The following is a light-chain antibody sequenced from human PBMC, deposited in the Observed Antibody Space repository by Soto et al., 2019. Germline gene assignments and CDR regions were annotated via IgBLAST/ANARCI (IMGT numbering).Light chain of an antibody. CDR2: DAS. Sequence: EIVLIQSPATLSLSPGERSTLSFMSSHIVCSYLAWYQHKPGQAPRLLISDASNRATGIPARFSGSGSGTDFTLTITRLEPEDFAVYYCQQYQSLTFGGGTKVDIK. V-gene: IGKV3-11*01. CDR1: HIVCSY. CDR3: QQYQSLT. J-gene: IGKJ4*01.